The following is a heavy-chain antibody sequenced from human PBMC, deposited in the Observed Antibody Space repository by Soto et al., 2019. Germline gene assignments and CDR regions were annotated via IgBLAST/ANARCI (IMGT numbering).Heavy chain of an antibody. V-gene: IGHV3-66*01. CDR3: ARDKIVATTGYYYYGMDV. CDR1: GFTVSSNY. D-gene: IGHD5-12*01. CDR2: IYSGGST. J-gene: IGHJ6*02. Sequence: GGSLRLSCAASGFTVSSNYMSWVRQAPGKGLEWVSIIYSGGSTYYADSVKGRFTISRDNSKNTLYLQMNSLRAEDTAVYYCARDKIVATTGYYYYGMDVWGQGTTVTVSS.